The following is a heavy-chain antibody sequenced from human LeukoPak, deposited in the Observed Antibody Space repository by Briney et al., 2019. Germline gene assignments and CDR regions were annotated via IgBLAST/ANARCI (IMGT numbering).Heavy chain of an antibody. D-gene: IGHD2-15*01. V-gene: IGHV4-34*01. J-gene: IGHJ2*01. CDR1: GGSFSGYY. Sequence: NPSETLSLTCAVYGGSFSGYYWSWIRQPPGKGLEWIGEINHSGGTNYNPSLKSRVTISVDTSKNQFSLKLSSVTAADTAVYYCARVLLRSRYFDLWGRGTLVTVSS. CDR2: INHSGGT. CDR3: ARVLLRSRYFDL.